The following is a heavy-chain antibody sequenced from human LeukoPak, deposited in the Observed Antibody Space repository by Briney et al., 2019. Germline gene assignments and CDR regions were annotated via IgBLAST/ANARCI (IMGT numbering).Heavy chain of an antibody. CDR3: ARGYSTGWYYFDS. Sequence: GGSVRLSCAASGFTFSSYAMTWVRQAPGRGLEWVSTVSGSGGTTHYADSVKGRFTISRDNSKNTLYLQMSTLTAEDTAVYYCARGYSTGWYYFDSWGQGTLVTVSS. CDR1: GFTFSSYA. D-gene: IGHD6-19*01. V-gene: IGHV3-23*01. CDR2: VSGSGGTT. J-gene: IGHJ4*02.